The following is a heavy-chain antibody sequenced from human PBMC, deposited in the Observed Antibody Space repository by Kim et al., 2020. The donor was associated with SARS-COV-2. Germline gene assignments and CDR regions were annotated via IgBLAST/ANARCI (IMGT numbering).Heavy chain of an antibody. CDR2: IYYSGST. Sequence: SETLSLTCTVSGGSISSYYWSWIRQPPGKGLEWIGYIYYSGSTNYNPSLKSRVTISVDTSKNQFSLKLSSVTAADTAVYYCARVGYYYDQFDWGQGTLVTVSS. CDR3: ARVGYYYDQFD. V-gene: IGHV4-59*01. J-gene: IGHJ4*02. CDR1: GGSISSYY. D-gene: IGHD3-22*01.